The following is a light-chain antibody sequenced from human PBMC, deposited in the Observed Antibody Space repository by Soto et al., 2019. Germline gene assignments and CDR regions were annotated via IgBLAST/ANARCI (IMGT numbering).Light chain of an antibody. Sequence: EIEMTQSPATLSVSRGERATLSCRASQSISSSLAWYQQKPGKAPKLLIYGASRRESGVPSRFSGSGSGTEFTLTISSLQSDDFAAYYCQQYNNYFRTFGQGTKVDI. CDR2: GAS. CDR1: QSISSS. V-gene: IGKV3-15*01. CDR3: QQYNNYFRT. J-gene: IGKJ1*01.